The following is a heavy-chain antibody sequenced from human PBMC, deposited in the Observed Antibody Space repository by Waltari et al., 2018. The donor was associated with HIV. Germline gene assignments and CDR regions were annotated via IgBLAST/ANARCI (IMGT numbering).Heavy chain of an antibody. CDR2: IYYSGST. Sequence: QLQLQESGPGLVKPSETLSLTCPVSGCSISSSSYYWGWIRQPPGKGLEWIGSIYYSGSTYYNPSLKSRVTISVDTSKNQFSLKLSSVTAADTAVYYCARHSVAPAGGFDYWGQGTLVTVSS. J-gene: IGHJ4*02. CDR1: GCSISSSSYY. CDR3: ARHSVAPAGGFDY. V-gene: IGHV4-39*01. D-gene: IGHD6-13*01.